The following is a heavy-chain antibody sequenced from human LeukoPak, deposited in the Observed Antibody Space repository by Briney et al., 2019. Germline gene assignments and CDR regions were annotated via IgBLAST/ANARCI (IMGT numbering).Heavy chain of an antibody. J-gene: IGHJ6*04. D-gene: IGHD3-10*01. Sequence: PSETLSLTCAVYGGSFSGYYWSWIRQPPGKGLEWIGEINHSGSTNYNPPLKSRVTISVDTSKNQFSLKLSSVTAADTAVYYCARAHLWFGELSDTPYYYYGMDVWGKGTTVTVSS. CDR2: INHSGST. CDR3: ARAHLWFGELSDTPYYYYGMDV. CDR1: GGSFSGYY. V-gene: IGHV4-34*01.